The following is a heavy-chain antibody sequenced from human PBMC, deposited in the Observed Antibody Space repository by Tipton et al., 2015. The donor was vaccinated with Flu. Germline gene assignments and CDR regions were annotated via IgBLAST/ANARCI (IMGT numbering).Heavy chain of an antibody. J-gene: IGHJ6*03. V-gene: IGHV4-61*01. CDR1: GGSVSSGSYY. Sequence: TLSLTCTVSGGSVSSGSYYWSWIRQPPGKGLEWIGYIYYSGSTNYNPSLKSRVTISVDTSKNQFSLKLSSVTAADTAVYYCARDGMGIAARRDYYYMDVWGKGTTVTVSS. CDR2: IYYSGST. CDR3: ARDGMGIAARRDYYYMDV. D-gene: IGHD6-6*01.